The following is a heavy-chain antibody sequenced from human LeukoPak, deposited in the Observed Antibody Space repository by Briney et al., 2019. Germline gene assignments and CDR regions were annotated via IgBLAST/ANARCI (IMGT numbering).Heavy chain of an antibody. D-gene: IGHD1-26*01. V-gene: IGHV3-23*01. Sequence: PGGSLRLSCAASGFTFSSYAMTWVRQAPGKGLEWVSTISGSGSGVNTYYADSVKGRFTISRDNSKNTLYLQMNSLRADDTAVYYCAKARGGRPLLGYFDYWGQGTLVTVSS. CDR2: ISGSGSGVNT. CDR3: AKARGGRPLLGYFDY. CDR1: GFTFSSYA. J-gene: IGHJ4*02.